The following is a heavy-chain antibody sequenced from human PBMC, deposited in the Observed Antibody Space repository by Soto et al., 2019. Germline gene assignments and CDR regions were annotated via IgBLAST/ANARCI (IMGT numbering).Heavy chain of an antibody. D-gene: IGHD3-10*01. CDR2: FTRSGNT. J-gene: IGHJ4*02. V-gene: IGHV3-23*01. CDR1: GFPFSNYA. CDR3: AREFAPGSPNYDY. Sequence: GGSLILSCAASGFPFSNYAMSWVRQAPGKGLEWVSTFTRSGNTYYADSVKGRFTISRDNSKKTLYLQMDSLRAEDTAVYYCAREFAPGSPNYDYWGLGTLVTVSS.